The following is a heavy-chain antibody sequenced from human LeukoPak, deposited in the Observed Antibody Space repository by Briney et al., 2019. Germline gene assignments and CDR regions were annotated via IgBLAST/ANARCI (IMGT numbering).Heavy chain of an antibody. Sequence: GGSLRLSCEGSGFTFSNYWMGWVRQAPGKGLQWVANIKTDGSEKYYVDSVKGRFTISRDNAKNSLYLQMNSLRAEDTAVYYCARVWRVRGVITAVFDSWGQGTLVTVSS. J-gene: IGHJ4*02. CDR3: ARVWRVRGVITAVFDS. V-gene: IGHV3-7*01. CDR2: IKTDGSEK. CDR1: GFTFSNYW. D-gene: IGHD3-10*01.